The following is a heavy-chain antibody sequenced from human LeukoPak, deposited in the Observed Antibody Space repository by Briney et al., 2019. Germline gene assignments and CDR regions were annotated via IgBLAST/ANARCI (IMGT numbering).Heavy chain of an antibody. V-gene: IGHV5-51*01. J-gene: IGHJ4*02. CDR3: ARRGYSGYDYSDY. Sequence: TGESLKISCKGSGYSFSTYWIGWVRQMPGKGLEWMGIIYPGDSDIRYSPSFQGQVTISADKSISTAYLQWSSLKASDTAMYYCARRGYSGYDYSDYWGQGTLVTVSS. D-gene: IGHD5-12*01. CDR1: GYSFSTYW. CDR2: IYPGDSDI.